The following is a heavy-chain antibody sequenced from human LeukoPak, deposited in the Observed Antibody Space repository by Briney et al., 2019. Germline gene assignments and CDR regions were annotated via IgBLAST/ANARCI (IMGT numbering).Heavy chain of an antibody. V-gene: IGHV7-4-1*02. CDR2: INTNTGNP. Sequence: ASVTVSFKASGYTFTIYAMNWVRQAPGQGLEWMGWINTNTGNPTYAQGFTGRFVFSLDTSVSTAYLQISSLKAEDTAVYYCARDLGDSAVNYGGNWGAFDIWGQGTMVTVSS. CDR3: ARDLGDSAVNYGGNWGAFDI. CDR1: GYTFTIYA. J-gene: IGHJ3*02. D-gene: IGHD4-23*01.